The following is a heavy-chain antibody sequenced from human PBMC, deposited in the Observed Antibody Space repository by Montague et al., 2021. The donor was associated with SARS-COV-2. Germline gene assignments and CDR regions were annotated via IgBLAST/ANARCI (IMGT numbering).Heavy chain of an antibody. Sequence: SETLSLTCTVSGGSISSSSYYWGWIRQPPGKGLEWIGSIYYSGSTYYNPSLKSRVTISVDTSKNQFSLKLSSVTAADTAVYYCARVGRQQLGRLSGMDVWGQGTRVTVSS. CDR2: IYYSGST. V-gene: IGHV4-39*07. D-gene: IGHD6-13*01. J-gene: IGHJ6*02. CDR3: ARVGRQQLGRLSGMDV. CDR1: GGSISSSSYY.